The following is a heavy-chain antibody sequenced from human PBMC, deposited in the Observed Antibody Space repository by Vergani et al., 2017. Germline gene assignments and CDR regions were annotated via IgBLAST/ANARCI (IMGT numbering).Heavy chain of an antibody. CDR1: GGSFSGYY. J-gene: IGHJ6*03. CDR3: AKLPAIYYDYYMDV. V-gene: IGHV4-34*02. Sequence: QVQLQQWGAGLLKPSETLSPTCAVHGGSFSGYYWSWIRQAPGKGLEWIREINHSGRTKYNPSLKSRVTISVDTTKSLFSLNLGSGTAADAAVYYCAKLPAIYYDYYMDVWGKGTTVTVSS. CDR2: INHSGRT. D-gene: IGHD4-23*01.